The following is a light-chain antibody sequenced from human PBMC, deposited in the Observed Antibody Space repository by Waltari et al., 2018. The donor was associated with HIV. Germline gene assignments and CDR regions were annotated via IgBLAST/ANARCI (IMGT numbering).Light chain of an antibody. CDR1: KLGDKY. V-gene: IGLV3-1*01. J-gene: IGLJ1*01. CDR2: QDN. CDR3: QAWDSSAVYV. Sequence: SYELSQIPSVSVSPGQTASIPCSGDKLGDKYVSWYQQKPGQSPVVVMYQDNERPSGIPERFSGSNSGNTATLTINGAQAMDEAEYYCQAWDSSAVYVFGTGTKVTVL.